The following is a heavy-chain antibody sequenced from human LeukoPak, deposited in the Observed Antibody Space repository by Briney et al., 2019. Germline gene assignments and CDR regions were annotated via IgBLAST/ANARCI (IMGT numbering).Heavy chain of an antibody. CDR3: ARDSGWYCFDY. CDR2: IKEDGSAK. V-gene: IGHV3-7*03. Sequence: PGGSLRLYCAASGFAFSSYWMTWVRQAPGKGLEWVANIKEDGSAKYYVDSVKGRFTISRDNAKNSLYLQMNSLRAEDTAVYYCARDSGWYCFDYWGQGTLVTVST. D-gene: IGHD6-13*01. CDR1: GFAFSSYW. J-gene: IGHJ4*02.